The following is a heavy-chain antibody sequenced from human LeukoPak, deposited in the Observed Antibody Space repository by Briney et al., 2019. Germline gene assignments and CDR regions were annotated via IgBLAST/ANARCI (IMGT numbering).Heavy chain of an antibody. Sequence: ASVKVSCKASGCTFTCYYMHWVRQAPGQGLEWMGWINPNSGGTNYAQKFQGRVTITRNTSISTAYMELSSLRSEDTAVYYCASRSLDSSGYYNWGQGTLVTVSS. D-gene: IGHD3-22*01. CDR1: GCTFTCYY. V-gene: IGHV1-2*02. CDR3: ASRSLDSSGYYN. J-gene: IGHJ4*02. CDR2: INPNSGGT.